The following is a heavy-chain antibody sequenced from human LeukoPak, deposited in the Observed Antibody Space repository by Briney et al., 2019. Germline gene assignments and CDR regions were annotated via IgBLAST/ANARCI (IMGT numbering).Heavy chain of an antibody. Sequence: SETLSLTCAVYGGSFSGYYWSWIRQPPGKGLEWIGEINHSGSTNYNPSLKSRVTISVGTSKNQFSLKLSSVTAADTAVYYCARGRQDYDYVWGSYRYSLSRYFDYWGQGTLVTVSS. CDR3: ARGRQDYDYVWGSYRYSLSRYFDY. V-gene: IGHV4-34*01. D-gene: IGHD3-16*02. CDR1: GGSFSGYY. J-gene: IGHJ4*02. CDR2: INHSGST.